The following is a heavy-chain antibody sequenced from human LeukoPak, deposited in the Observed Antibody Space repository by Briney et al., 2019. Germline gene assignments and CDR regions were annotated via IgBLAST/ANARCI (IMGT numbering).Heavy chain of an antibody. CDR2: INTTSGAT. D-gene: IGHD4-23*01. CDR1: GYTFTSFD. CDR3: ARGDYAGNPYYFDY. Sequence: ASVKVSCKASGYTFTSFDIYAVRDATGQGLEWMGWINTTSGATGYAQNFQGRLAMTRNASITTVYMEMSSLRSDDTAVYYCARGDYAGNPYYFDYWGQGTLVTVSS. J-gene: IGHJ4*02. V-gene: IGHV1-8*01.